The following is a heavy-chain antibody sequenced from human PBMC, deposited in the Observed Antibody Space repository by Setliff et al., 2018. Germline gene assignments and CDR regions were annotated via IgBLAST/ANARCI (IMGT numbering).Heavy chain of an antibody. CDR2: IYYSGST. Sequence: KPSETLSLTCTVSGGSISSSSYYWGWIRQPPGKGLEWIGSIYYSGSTYYNPSLKSRVTISVDTSKNQFSLKLSSVTAADTAVYYCAGGRRYDYGWDFDYWGQGTLVTVSS. D-gene: IGHD4-17*01. J-gene: IGHJ4*02. CDR3: AGGRRYDYGWDFDY. V-gene: IGHV4-39*01. CDR1: GGSISSSSYY.